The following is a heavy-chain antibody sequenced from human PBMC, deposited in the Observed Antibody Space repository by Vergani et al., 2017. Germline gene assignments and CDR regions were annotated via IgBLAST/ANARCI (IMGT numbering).Heavy chain of an antibody. CDR1: GGSISSSSYY. Sequence: QLQLQESGPGLVKPSETLSLTCTVSGGSISSSSYYWGWIRQPPGKGLEWIGSIYYSGSTYYNPSLKSRVTISVDTSKNQFSLKLSSVTAADTAVYYCASVLEDTAMDPTYYFDYWGQGTLVTVSS. CDR3: ASVLEDTAMDPTYYFDY. CDR2: IYYSGST. D-gene: IGHD5-18*01. J-gene: IGHJ4*02. V-gene: IGHV4-39*07.